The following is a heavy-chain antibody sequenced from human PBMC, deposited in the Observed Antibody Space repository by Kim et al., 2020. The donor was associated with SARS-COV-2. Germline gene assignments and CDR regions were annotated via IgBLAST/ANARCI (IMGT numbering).Heavy chain of an antibody. CDR1: GGSFSGYY. D-gene: IGHD1-7*01. CDR2: INHSGST. CDR3: ASRRRGYNWNYGFDY. V-gene: IGHV4-34*01. Sequence: SETLSLTCAVYGGSFSGYYWSWIRQPPGKGLEWIGEINHSGSTNYNPSLKSRVTISVDTSKNQFSLKLSSVTAADTAVYYCASRRRGYNWNYGFDYWGQGTLVTVSS. J-gene: IGHJ4*02.